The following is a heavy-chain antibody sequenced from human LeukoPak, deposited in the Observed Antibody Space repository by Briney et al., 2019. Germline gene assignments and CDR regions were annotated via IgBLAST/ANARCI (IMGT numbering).Heavy chain of an antibody. V-gene: IGHV3-7*01. J-gene: IGHJ4*02. D-gene: IGHD4-11*01. CDR2: IKQDGGEK. Sequence: GGSLRLSCAASGFTFSTYWMSWVRQAPEKGLEWVANIKQDGGEKYYVDSVKGRFTISRDNAKHSLYLQMNSLRAEDTAVYYCARAHPNDYSNPLDYWGQGTLVTVSS. CDR1: GFTFSTYW. CDR3: ARAHPNDYSNPLDY.